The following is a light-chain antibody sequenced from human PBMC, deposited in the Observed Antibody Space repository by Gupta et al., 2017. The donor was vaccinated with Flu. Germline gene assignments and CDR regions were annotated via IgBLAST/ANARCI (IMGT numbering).Light chain of an antibody. CDR2: GSS. CDR3: QQYFSSLSYT. CDR1: QSVSSIY. J-gene: IGKJ2*01. V-gene: IGKV3-20*01. Sequence: EIVLMQSPGSLSLSPGARATLSCRASQSVSSIYIASYQQKPGQPPSLLIYGSSSRATGVPDSFSGSGSATADTLPISRLQPEDFAVYYCQQYFSSLSYTFGQGTKLEIK.